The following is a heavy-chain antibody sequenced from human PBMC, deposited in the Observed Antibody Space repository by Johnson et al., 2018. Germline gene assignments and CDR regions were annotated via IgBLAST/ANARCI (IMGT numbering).Heavy chain of an antibody. J-gene: IGHJ3*01. CDR3: AKNGDLYYSDSSSYRPDAFDH. Sequence: EVQLVETGGGLVQPGGSLRLSCAASGFTFSSYAMSWVRQAPGKGLEWVSAISGSGDSTYYADSVKGRFTLPRDNSKKTVYLQMNSLRAEDTAVHYCAKNGDLYYSDSSSYRPDAFDHWGQGTMVTVSS. D-gene: IGHD3-22*01. V-gene: IGHV3-23*04. CDR1: GFTFSSYA. CDR2: ISGSGDST.